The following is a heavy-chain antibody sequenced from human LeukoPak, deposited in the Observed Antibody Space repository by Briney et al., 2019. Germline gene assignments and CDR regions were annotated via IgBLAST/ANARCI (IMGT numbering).Heavy chain of an antibody. V-gene: IGHV3-7*01. Sequence: GGSLRLSCAASGFTLSSYWMSWVRLAPGKGLEWVANVKQDGSEKYYVDSVKGRFTISRDNAKNSLFLQMNSLRAEDTAVYYCARALDTSSSRDHPFEYWGQGTLVTVSS. CDR2: VKQDGSEK. CDR3: ARALDTSSSRDHPFEY. D-gene: IGHD2-2*01. J-gene: IGHJ4*02. CDR1: GFTLSSYW.